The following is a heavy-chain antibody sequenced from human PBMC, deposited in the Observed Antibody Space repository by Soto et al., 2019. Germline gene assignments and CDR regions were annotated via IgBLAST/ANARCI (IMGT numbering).Heavy chain of an antibody. D-gene: IGHD5-12*01. V-gene: IGHV2-5*02. CDR1: GFSLSTSGVG. CDR2: IYWDDDK. J-gene: IGHJ5*02. CDR3: AHSRRWLQFSWFDP. Sequence: QITLKESGPTLVKPTQTLTLTCTFSGFSLSTSGVGVGWIRQPPGKALEWLALIYWDDDKRYSPSLKSRLTITKDTSKNQVALTMTNMDPVDTATYYCAHSRRWLQFSWFDPWGQGTLVTVSS.